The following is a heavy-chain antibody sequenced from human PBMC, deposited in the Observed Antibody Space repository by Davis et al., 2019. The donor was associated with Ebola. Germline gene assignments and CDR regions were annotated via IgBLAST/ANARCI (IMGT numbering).Heavy chain of an antibody. V-gene: IGHV3-23*01. CDR1: GFTFYNYA. CDR3: AKDSRGYGQPFDY. Sequence: GSLRLPCTGSGFTFYNYAMSWVRQAPGKGLEWVAGIGGGGVSTYYADSVKGRFTISRDNSKNTLYLQMNSLKAEDTAVYYCAKDSRGYGQPFDYWGQGTLVTVSS. CDR2: IGGGGVST. D-gene: IGHD5-12*01. J-gene: IGHJ4*02.